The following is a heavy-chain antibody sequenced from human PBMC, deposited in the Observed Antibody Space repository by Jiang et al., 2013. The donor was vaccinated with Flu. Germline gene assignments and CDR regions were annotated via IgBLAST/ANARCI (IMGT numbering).Heavy chain of an antibody. Sequence: MGWINTNTGNPTYAQGFTGRFVFSLDTSVSTAYLQISSLKAEDTAVYYCARDSRGHYDFWSGYYNWFDPWGQGTLVTVSS. D-gene: IGHD3-3*01. J-gene: IGHJ5*02. V-gene: IGHV7-4-1*02. CDR2: INTNTGNP. CDR3: ARDSRGHYDFWSGYYNWFDP.